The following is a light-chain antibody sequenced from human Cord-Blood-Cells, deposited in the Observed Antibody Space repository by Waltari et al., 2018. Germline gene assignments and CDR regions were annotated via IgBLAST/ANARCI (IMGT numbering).Light chain of an antibody. V-gene: IGKV3-15*01. CDR3: QQYNNWPRT. Sequence: EIVMTQSPATLSVSPGERATLSCRASQSVSRHFAWYQQKPGQAPRLLIYGASPRATGIPARFSGSGSGTEFTLTISSLQSEDFAVYYCQQYNNWPRTFGQGTKLEIK. CDR2: GAS. J-gene: IGKJ2*01. CDR1: QSVSRH.